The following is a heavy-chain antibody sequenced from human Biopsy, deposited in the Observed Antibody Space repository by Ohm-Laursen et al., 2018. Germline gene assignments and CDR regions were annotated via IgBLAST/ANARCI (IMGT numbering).Heavy chain of an antibody. CDR2: IIGIFRTA. J-gene: IGHJ5*02. CDR3: ARGDGYNWNNGWFDP. Sequence: SSVKVSCKASEGTFSSSAITWVRQAPGQGLEWMGGIIGIFRTAHYAQKFQGRVTITADEFMSTAYMELSSLRSEDTAVYYCARGDGYNWNNGWFDPWGQGTLVTVSS. CDR1: EGTFSSSA. D-gene: IGHD1/OR15-1a*01. V-gene: IGHV1-69*01.